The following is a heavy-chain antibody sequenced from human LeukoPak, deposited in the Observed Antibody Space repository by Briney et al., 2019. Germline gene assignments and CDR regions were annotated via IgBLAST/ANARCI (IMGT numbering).Heavy chain of an antibody. Sequence: QVQLQESGPGVVKPSETLALTCNVSGGSVSGYYWGWIRQPPGQGLEWIGYIYYSGSTNYHPSLKSRVTISVDTSKNQFSLKLSSVTAADTGFYYCARVGTGTIDYWGQGTLVTVSS. CDR3: ARVGTGTIDY. CDR2: IYYSGST. CDR1: GGSVSGYY. V-gene: IGHV4-59*02. D-gene: IGHD1-1*01. J-gene: IGHJ4*02.